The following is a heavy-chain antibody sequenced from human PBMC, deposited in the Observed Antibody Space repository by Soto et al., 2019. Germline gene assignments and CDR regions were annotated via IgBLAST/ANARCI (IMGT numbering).Heavy chain of an antibody. CDR2: IIPIFGTA. CDR3: ARGEERGPGYFDY. D-gene: IGHD1-1*01. V-gene: IGHV1-69*13. CDR1: GGSFSSYA. Sequence: GASVKVSCEACGGSFSSYAISWVRQAPGQGLEWMGGIIPIFGTANYAQKFQGRVTITADESTSTAYMELSSLRSEDTAVYYCARGEERGPGYFDYWGQGTLVTV. J-gene: IGHJ4*02.